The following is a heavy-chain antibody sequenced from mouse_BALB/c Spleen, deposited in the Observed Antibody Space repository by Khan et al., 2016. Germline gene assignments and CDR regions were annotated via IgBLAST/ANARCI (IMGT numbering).Heavy chain of an antibody. D-gene: IGHD1-1*01. CDR3: ARDYYGSSYFDY. CDR1: AYSITSDYA. V-gene: IGHV3-2*02. Sequence: EVQLQESGPGLVKPSQSLSLTCTVTAYSITSDYAWNWIRQFPGNKLEWMGYISYSGSTSYNPSLKSRISITRDTSKNQFFLQLNSVTTEDTATYYGARDYYGSSYFDYWGQGTTLTVSS. J-gene: IGHJ2*01. CDR2: ISYSGST.